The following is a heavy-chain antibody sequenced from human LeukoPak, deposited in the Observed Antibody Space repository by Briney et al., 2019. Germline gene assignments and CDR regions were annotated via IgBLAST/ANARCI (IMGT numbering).Heavy chain of an antibody. Sequence: SETLSLTCTVSGGSTSSYYWSWIRQPAGKGLEWIGRIYTSGSTNYNPSLKSRVTMSVDTSKNQFSLKLSSVTAADTAVYYCAREREGIVVPAASTYFDYWGQGTLVTVSS. CDR2: IYTSGST. CDR3: AREREGIVVPAASTYFDY. J-gene: IGHJ4*02. CDR1: GGSTSSYY. D-gene: IGHD2-2*01. V-gene: IGHV4-4*07.